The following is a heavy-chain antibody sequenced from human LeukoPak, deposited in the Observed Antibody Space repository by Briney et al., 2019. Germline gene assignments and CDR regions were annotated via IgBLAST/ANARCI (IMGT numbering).Heavy chain of an antibody. V-gene: IGHV3-53*01. CDR3: AREGLRTSSNWFDP. Sequence: GGSLRLSCAASGFTDSSNYMRWVRQAPGKGLEWVSVIYSGGSTYYADSVKGRFTISRDNSKNTLYLQMNSLRAEDTAVYYCAREGLRTSSNWFDPWGQGTLVTVSS. CDR2: IYSGGST. D-gene: IGHD4/OR15-4a*01. CDR1: GFTDSSNY. J-gene: IGHJ5*02.